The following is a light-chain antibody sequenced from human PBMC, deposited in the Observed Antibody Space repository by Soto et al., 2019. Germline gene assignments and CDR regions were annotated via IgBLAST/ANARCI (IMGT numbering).Light chain of an antibody. CDR2: GAS. Sequence: EIVMTQSPATPSVSPGERATLSCRASQSVSSNLDWYQQKPGQAPRLLIYGASTRATGIPARFSGSGSGTEFTLTISSLQSEDFAVYYCQQYNNWPPLTFGGGTKVEIK. V-gene: IGKV3-15*01. J-gene: IGKJ4*01. CDR3: QQYNNWPPLT. CDR1: QSVSSN.